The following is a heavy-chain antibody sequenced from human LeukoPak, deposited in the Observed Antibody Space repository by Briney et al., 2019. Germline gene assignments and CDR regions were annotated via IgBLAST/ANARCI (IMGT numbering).Heavy chain of an antibody. D-gene: IGHD6-13*01. V-gene: IGHV3-30-3*01. Sequence: PGRPLRLSCAASGFSFRNYALHWVRQAPGKGLEWVAVIAYDGNNKYYADSVKGRFTISRDNSKTTLYLQMTSLRAEDTAVYYCAKGVYGWRDSPSDYWGQGTLVTVSS. J-gene: IGHJ4*02. CDR1: GFSFRNYA. CDR2: IAYDGNNK. CDR3: AKGVYGWRDSPSDY.